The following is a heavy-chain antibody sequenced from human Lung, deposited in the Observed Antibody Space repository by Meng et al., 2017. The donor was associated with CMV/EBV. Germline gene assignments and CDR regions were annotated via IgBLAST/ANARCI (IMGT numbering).Heavy chain of an antibody. CDR2: INPNSGGT. CDR3: ARRVGGPDAFDI. D-gene: IGHD3-16*01. CDR1: GYTFTGYY. Sequence: ASXXVSXKASGYTFTGYYMHWVRQAPGQGLEWMGWINPNSGGTNYAQKFQGRVTMTRDTSISTAYMELSRLRSDDTAVYYCARRVGGPDAFDIWGQGTMVTVSS. J-gene: IGHJ3*02. V-gene: IGHV1-2*02.